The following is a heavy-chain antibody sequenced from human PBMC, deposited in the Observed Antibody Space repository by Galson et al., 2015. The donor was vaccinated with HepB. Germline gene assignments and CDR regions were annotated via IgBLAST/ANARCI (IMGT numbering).Heavy chain of an antibody. CDR1: GYTFTGYY. Sequence: SVKVSCKASGYTFTGYYMHWVRQAPGQGLEWMGRINPNSGGTNYAQKFQGRVTMTRDTSISTAYMELSRLRSDDTAVYYCARDGDYDILTGYLNWFDPWGQGTLVTVSS. D-gene: IGHD3-9*01. V-gene: IGHV1-2*06. CDR3: ARDGDYDILTGYLNWFDP. J-gene: IGHJ5*02. CDR2: INPNSGGT.